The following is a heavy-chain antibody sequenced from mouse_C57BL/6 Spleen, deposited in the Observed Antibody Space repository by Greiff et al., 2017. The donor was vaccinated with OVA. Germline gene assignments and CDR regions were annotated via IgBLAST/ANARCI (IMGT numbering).Heavy chain of an antibody. CDR3: ARVPPSGRDYFDY. CDR1: GYTFTSYW. D-gene: IGHD2-10*02. J-gene: IGHJ2*01. Sequence: VQLQQPGAELVMPGASVKLSCKASGYTFTSYWMHGVKQRPGQGLEWTGEIDPSDSYTNYNQKFKGKSTLTVDKSSSTAYMQLSSLTSEDSAVYYCARVPPSGRDYFDYWGQGTTLTVSS. V-gene: IGHV1-69*01. CDR2: IDPSDSYT.